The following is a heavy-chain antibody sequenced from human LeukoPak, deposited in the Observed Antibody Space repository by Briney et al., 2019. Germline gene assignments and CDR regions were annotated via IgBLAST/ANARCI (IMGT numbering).Heavy chain of an antibody. D-gene: IGHD5-12*01. CDR3: ARDLQWLRPFDY. CDR1: GYTFTGYY. J-gene: IGHJ4*02. CDR2: INPNSGGT. V-gene: IGHV1-2*02. Sequence: GASVKVSCKASGYTFTGYYMHWERQAPGQGLEGMGWINPNSGGTNYAQKFQGRVTMTRDTSISTAYMELSRLRSDDTAVYYCARDLQWLRPFDYWGQGTLVTVSS.